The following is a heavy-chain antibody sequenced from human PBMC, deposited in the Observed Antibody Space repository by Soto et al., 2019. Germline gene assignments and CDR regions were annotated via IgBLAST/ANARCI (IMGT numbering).Heavy chain of an antibody. J-gene: IGHJ5*02. CDR1: GGTFSSYA. CDR3: ASVSDSIAVAGTYWFDP. V-gene: IGHV1-69*05. CDR2: IIPIFGTT. D-gene: IGHD6-19*01. Sequence: GASVKVSCKASGGTFSSYAISWVRQAPGQGLEWMGGIIPIFGTTNYAQKFQGRVTMTTDESTSTAYMELRSLRSDDTAVYYCASVSDSIAVAGTYWFDPWGQGTLVTVSS.